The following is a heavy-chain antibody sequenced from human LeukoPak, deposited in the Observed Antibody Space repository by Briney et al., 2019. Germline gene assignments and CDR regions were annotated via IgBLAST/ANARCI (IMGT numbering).Heavy chain of an antibody. Sequence: GASVTVSCKASGYTFTSYGISWVRQAPGQGLEWMGWISAYNGNTNYAQKLQGRVTMTTDTSTSTAYMELRSLRSDDTAVYYCARMEEYYDFWSGYYHANYFDYWGQGTLVTVSS. CDR2: ISAYNGNT. J-gene: IGHJ4*02. CDR1: GYTFTSYG. CDR3: ARMEEYYDFWSGYYHANYFDY. D-gene: IGHD3-3*01. V-gene: IGHV1-18*01.